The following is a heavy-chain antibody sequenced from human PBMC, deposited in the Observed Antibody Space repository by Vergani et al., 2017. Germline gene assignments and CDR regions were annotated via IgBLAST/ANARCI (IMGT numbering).Heavy chain of an antibody. CDR2: IDHTGRP. J-gene: IGHJ6*03. CDR1: GGSFTSYN. V-gene: IGHV4-34*01. Sequence: QVQLQQWGGGLLKPSETLSLTCVVNGGSFTSYNWTWIRQSPGEGLEWVGDIDHTGRPDYNPSLKSRLTMSVDKSRNQFSLTVNSVTATDTAIYFCARVNTETNGHLYYYYYMDVWGQGTAVTVS. CDR3: ARVNTETNGHLYYYYYMDV. D-gene: IGHD4-11*01.